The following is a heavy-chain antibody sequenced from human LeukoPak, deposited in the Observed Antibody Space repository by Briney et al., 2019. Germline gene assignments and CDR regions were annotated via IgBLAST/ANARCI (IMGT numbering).Heavy chain of an antibody. CDR1: GFTVSSNY. Sequence: PGGSLRLSCAASGFTVSSNYMSWVRQAPGKGLEWVSVIYSGGSTYYADSVKGRFTISRDNSKNTLYLQMSSLRAEDTAVYYCARGLEHDGYYFDYWGQGTLVTVSS. CDR2: IYSGGST. V-gene: IGHV3-53*01. D-gene: IGHD1/OR15-1a*01. J-gene: IGHJ4*02. CDR3: ARGLEHDGYYFDY.